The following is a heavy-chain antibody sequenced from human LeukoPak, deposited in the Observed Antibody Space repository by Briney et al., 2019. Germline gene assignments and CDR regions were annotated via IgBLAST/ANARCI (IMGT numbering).Heavy chain of an antibody. CDR1: GFTFSSYG. CDR2: IWYDGRNK. V-gene: IGHV3-33*01. J-gene: IGHJ4*02. Sequence: GRSLRLSCAASGFTFSSYGMHWVRQAPGKGLEWVAVIWYDGRNKYYADSVKGRFTISRDNSKNTLYLQMNSLRAEDTAVYYCARDFAAYCSGGSCYSPYFDYWGQGTLVTVSS. D-gene: IGHD2-15*01. CDR3: ARDFAAYCSGGSCYSPYFDY.